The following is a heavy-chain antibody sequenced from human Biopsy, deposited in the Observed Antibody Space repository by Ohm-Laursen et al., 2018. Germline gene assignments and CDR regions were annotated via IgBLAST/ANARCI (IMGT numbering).Heavy chain of an antibody. J-gene: IGHJ4*02. CDR3: ARGESFGRTFDY. CDR1: GYIFTNYY. V-gene: IGHV1-2*02. Sequence: SVKVSCKASGYIFTNYYLHWVRQAPGQGLEWMGWINPNSGDTNYAQKFQGRVTMTRDTPISTAYMVLRRVRSDDTAMYYCARGESFGRTFDYWGQGTLVTVSS. D-gene: IGHD1-26*01. CDR2: INPNSGDT.